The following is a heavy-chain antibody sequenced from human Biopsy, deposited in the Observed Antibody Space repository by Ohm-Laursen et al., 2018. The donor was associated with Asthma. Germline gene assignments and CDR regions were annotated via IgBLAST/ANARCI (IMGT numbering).Heavy chain of an antibody. CDR2: INAGNGNT. D-gene: IGHD3-9*01. Sequence: SVKVSCKASGYTFISYAIHWVRQAPGQRLEWMGWINAGNGNTKYSQKFQGRVTITRDTSASTAYMELSSLRSEDTAVYYCARTYYDFLTGQVNDAFDIWGQGTMVTVS. V-gene: IGHV1-3*01. CDR1: GYTFISYA. CDR3: ARTYYDFLTGQVNDAFDI. J-gene: IGHJ3*02.